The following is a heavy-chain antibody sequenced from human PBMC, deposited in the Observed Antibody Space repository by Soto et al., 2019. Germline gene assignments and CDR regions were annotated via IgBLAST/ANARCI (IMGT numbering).Heavy chain of an antibody. D-gene: IGHD1-7*01. CDR1: GGSISSYY. V-gene: IGHV4-59*01. CDR3: ASSLQLPFDY. Sequence: SETLSLTCTVSGGSISSYYWSWIRQPPGKGLEWIGYIYYSGSTNYNPSLKSRVTISVDTSKDQFSLKLSSVTAADTAVYYCASSLQLPFDYWGQGTLVTVSS. CDR2: IYYSGST. J-gene: IGHJ4*02.